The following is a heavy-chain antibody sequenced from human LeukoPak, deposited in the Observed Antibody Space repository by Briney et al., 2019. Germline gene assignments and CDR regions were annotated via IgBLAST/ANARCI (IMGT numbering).Heavy chain of an antibody. CDR1: GFTFSDYY. CDR3: ARKRTTDYDFWSGYNPLPLYYYGMDV. D-gene: IGHD3-3*01. V-gene: IGHV3-11*01. Sequence: GGSLRLSCAASGFTFSDYYMSRIRQAPGKGLEWVSYISSSGSTIYYADSVKGRFTISRDNAKNSLYLQMNSLRAEDTAVYYCARKRTTDYDFWSGYNPLPLYYYGMDVWGQGTTVTVSS. CDR2: ISSSGSTI. J-gene: IGHJ6*02.